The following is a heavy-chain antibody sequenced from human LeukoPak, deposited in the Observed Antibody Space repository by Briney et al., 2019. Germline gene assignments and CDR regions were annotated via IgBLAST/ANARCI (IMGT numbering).Heavy chain of an antibody. CDR3: AREVERPYYYYYGMDV. CDR2: IIPILGIA. Sequence: GSSVKVSCKASGGTFSSYAISWVQQAPGQGLEWMGRIIPILGIANYAQKFQGRVTITADKSTSTAYMELSSLRSEDTAVYYCAREVERPYYYYYGMDVWGQGTTVTVSS. CDR1: GGTFSSYA. V-gene: IGHV1-69*04. D-gene: IGHD1-1*01. J-gene: IGHJ6*02.